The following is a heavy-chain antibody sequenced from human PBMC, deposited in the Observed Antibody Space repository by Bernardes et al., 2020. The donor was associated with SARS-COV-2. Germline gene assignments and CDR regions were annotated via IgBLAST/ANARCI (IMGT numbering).Heavy chain of an antibody. Sequence: VGSLILSCAASGFPFRGSAMHWVRQASGPGLEWVGRIKSKANSYATAYAASVKGRFTISRDDSKNTAYLQMNSLKTEDTAVYYCTGGDVGATLWGQGTLVAVSS. CDR1: GFPFRGSA. CDR3: TGGDVGATL. D-gene: IGHD3-16*01. CDR2: IKSKANSYAT. V-gene: IGHV3-73*01. J-gene: IGHJ4*02.